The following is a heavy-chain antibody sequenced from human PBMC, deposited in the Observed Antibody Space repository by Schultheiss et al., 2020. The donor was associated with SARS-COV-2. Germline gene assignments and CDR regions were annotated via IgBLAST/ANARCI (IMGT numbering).Heavy chain of an antibody. Sequence: ASVKVSCKASGGTFSSYAISWVRQAPGQGLEWMGWMNPNSGNTGYAQKFQGRVTMTRNTSISTAYMELSSLRVDDTAVYYCAKGNRNGYKERIDYCGQGTLVTVSS. CDR1: GGTFSSYA. CDR3: AKGNRNGYKERIDY. J-gene: IGHJ4*02. CDR2: MNPNSGNT. D-gene: IGHD5-24*01. V-gene: IGHV1-8*02.